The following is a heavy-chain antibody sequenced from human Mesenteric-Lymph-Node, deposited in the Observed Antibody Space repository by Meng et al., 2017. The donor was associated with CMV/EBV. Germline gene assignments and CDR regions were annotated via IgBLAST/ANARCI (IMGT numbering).Heavy chain of an antibody. Sequence: GESLKISCAASGFTFSSYSMNWVRQAPGKGLEWVSSISSSSSYIYYADSVKGRFTISRDNAKNSLYLQMNSLRAEDTAVYYCARDRRGIAVDGTIGSTGDFDYWGQGTLVTVSS. D-gene: IGHD6-19*01. J-gene: IGHJ4*02. CDR3: ARDRRGIAVDGTIGSTGDFDY. CDR2: ISSSSSYI. V-gene: IGHV3-21*04. CDR1: GFTFSSYS.